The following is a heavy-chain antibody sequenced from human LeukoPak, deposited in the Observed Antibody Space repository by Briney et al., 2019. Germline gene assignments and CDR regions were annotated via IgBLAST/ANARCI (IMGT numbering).Heavy chain of an antibody. D-gene: IGHD6-13*01. CDR1: GYSFTSYW. Sequence: GESLKISCKGSGYSFTSYWIGWVRQMPGKGLEWMGIIYPGDSDTGYGPSFQGQVTISADKSISTAYLQWSSLKASDTAMYYCARCHPYSSSWYPGNDAFDIWGQGTMVTVSS. CDR2: IYPGDSDT. CDR3: ARCHPYSSSWYPGNDAFDI. J-gene: IGHJ3*02. V-gene: IGHV5-51*01.